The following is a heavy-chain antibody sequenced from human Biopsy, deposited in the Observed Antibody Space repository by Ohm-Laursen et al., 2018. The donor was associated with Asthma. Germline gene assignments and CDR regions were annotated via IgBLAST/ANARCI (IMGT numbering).Heavy chain of an antibody. Sequence: GVSVKVSCKVSGYTFINYAIHWVRQAPGHSLEWMGWINAANGNTKYSQKFQGRLTISRDTSASTAYMDLSSLRSEDTAVYYCARTYFDFLTGQVHDAFAMWGQGTMVTVSS. V-gene: IGHV1-3*01. J-gene: IGHJ3*02. CDR3: ARTYFDFLTGQVHDAFAM. CDR1: GYTFINYA. CDR2: INAANGNT. D-gene: IGHD3-9*01.